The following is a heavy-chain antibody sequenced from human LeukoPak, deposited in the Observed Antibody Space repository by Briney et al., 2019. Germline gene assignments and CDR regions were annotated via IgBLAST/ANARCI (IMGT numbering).Heavy chain of an antibody. CDR3: ARVIPACNDDLYSYYMDV. CDR2: IYTSGST. V-gene: IGHV4-61*02. Sequence: PSEALSLTCTVSGGSISSGSDYWSWIRQPAGKGLEWIGRIYTSGSTNYNPSLKSRVTMSVDTSNNQFSLKLSSVPAADPAVYYCARVIPACNDDLYSYYMDVWGKGNTVTVSS. D-gene: IGHD1-1*01. J-gene: IGHJ6*03. CDR1: GGSISSGSDY.